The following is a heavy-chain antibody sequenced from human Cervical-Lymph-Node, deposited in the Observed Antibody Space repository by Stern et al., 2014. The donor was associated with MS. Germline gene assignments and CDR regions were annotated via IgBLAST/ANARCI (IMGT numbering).Heavy chain of an antibody. Sequence: QVQLVESGAEVKKPGASVKVSCKASGYTFTSYYIHWVRQAPGQGLEWMGIITPSSGSTSYAQKFQGRVTMTRDTSTSTVYMELSSLRSEDTAVYYCAREVAGHRLGMMDVWGQGTTVTVSS. CDR3: AREVAGHRLGMMDV. V-gene: IGHV1-46*01. J-gene: IGHJ6*02. CDR2: ITPSSGST. CDR1: GYTFTSYY. D-gene: IGHD6-19*01.